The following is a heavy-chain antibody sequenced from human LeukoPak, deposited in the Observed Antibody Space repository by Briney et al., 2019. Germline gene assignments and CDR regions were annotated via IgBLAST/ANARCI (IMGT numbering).Heavy chain of an antibody. D-gene: IGHD6-19*01. Sequence: ASVKVSCKASGYTFPSYGISWVRQAPGQGLEWMGWINPNSGGTNYAQKFQGRVTMTRDTSISTAYMELSRLRSDDTAVYYCARIPGIAVAGTILDYWGQGTLITVSS. CDR1: GYTFPSYG. CDR2: INPNSGGT. J-gene: IGHJ4*02. V-gene: IGHV1-2*02. CDR3: ARIPGIAVAGTILDY.